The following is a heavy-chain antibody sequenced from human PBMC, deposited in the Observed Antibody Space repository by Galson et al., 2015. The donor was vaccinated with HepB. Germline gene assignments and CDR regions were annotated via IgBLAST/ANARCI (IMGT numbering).Heavy chain of an antibody. V-gene: IGHV3-48*02. J-gene: IGHJ3*01. CDR3: ARVGANPWWGLLYAIDF. Sequence: SLRLSCAASGFTFSSYSMNWIRQAPGKGLEWVSYISSSSSTIYYADSVKGRFTISRDNAKNSLYLQMNSLRDEDTAVYYCARVGANPWWGLLYAIDFWGQGTMVTVSS. CDR1: GFTFSSYS. CDR2: ISSSSSTI. D-gene: IGHD1-26*01.